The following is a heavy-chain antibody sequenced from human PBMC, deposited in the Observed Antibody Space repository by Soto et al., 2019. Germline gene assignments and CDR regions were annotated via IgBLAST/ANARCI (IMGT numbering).Heavy chain of an antibody. CDR1: GGTFSSYA. V-gene: IGHV1-69*13. CDR3: ARAVPSTQQDFDY. D-gene: IGHD2-2*01. CDR2: IIPIFGTA. J-gene: IGHJ4*02. Sequence: ASVKVSCKASGGTFSSYAISWVRQAPGQGLEWMGGIIPIFGTANYAQKFQGRVTITADESTSTAYMELSSLRSEDTAVYYCARAVPSTQQDFDYRAQRTLVTVSS.